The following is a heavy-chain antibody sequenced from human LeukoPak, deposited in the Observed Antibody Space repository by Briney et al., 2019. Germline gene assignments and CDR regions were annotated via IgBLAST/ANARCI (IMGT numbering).Heavy chain of an antibody. J-gene: IGHJ6*02. CDR1: GFTFGDYS. Sequence: GGSLRLSCAASGFTFGDYSMSWVRQVPGKGLEWLSGIGRVGYTYYADSVKGRFTISRDKSKNTVYLQMKSLRAEDTAIYYCVKDRPCDGCMPMDAWGQGTTVTVSS. V-gene: IGHV3-23*01. D-gene: IGHD5-24*01. CDR2: IGRVGYT. CDR3: VKDRPCDGCMPMDA.